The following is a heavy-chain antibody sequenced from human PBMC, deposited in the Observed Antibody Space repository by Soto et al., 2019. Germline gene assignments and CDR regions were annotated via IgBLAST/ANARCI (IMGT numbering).Heavy chain of an antibody. CDR2: IIPIFGTA. CDR3: ARVYSNYATNYYYYGMDV. J-gene: IGHJ6*02. D-gene: IGHD4-4*01. V-gene: IGHV1-69*13. CDR1: GGTFSSYA. Sequence: SVKVSCKASGGTFSSYAISWVRQAPGQGLEWMGGIIPIFGTANYAQKFQGRVTITADESTSTAYMELSSLRSEDTAVYYCARVYSNYATNYYYYGMDVWGQGTTVTVSS.